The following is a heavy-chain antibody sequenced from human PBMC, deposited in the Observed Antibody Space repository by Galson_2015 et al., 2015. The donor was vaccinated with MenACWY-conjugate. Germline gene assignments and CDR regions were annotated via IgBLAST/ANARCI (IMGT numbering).Heavy chain of an antibody. J-gene: IGHJ4*02. CDR3: ARDEHDRYRPFEY. Sequence: SVKVSCKASGYTFSSYGFSWVRQAPGQGLEWMGWISAYNGKTKYAEKVQGRVTMTTDTSTSTAYMELRSLRSDDTAVYYCARDEHDRYRPFEYCGQVPLVTLSS. CDR1: GYTFSSYG. CDR2: ISAYNGKT. V-gene: IGHV1-18*01. D-gene: IGHD3-16*02.